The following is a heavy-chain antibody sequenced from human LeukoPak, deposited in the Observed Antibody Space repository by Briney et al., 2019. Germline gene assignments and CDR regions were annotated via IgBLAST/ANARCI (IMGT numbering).Heavy chain of an antibody. CDR1: GFTFSSYA. Sequence: GSLRLSCAASGFTFSSYAMSWVRQAPGKGLEWIGSIYYSGSTYYNPSLKSRVTISVDTSKNQFSLKLSSVTAADTAVYYCARHYGDHPNYYYYYGMDVWGQGTTVTVSS. V-gene: IGHV4-38-2*01. CDR3: ARHYGDHPNYYYYYGMDV. J-gene: IGHJ6*02. D-gene: IGHD4-17*01. CDR2: IYYSGST.